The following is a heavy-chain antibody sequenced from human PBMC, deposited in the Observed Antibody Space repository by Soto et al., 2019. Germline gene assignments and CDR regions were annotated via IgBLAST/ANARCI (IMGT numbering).Heavy chain of an antibody. CDR2: IYYSGST. CDR1: GGSISSYY. CDR3: AREVVTHAFDI. V-gene: IGHV4-59*01. D-gene: IGHD2-15*01. Sequence: SQTLSLTCTVSGGSISSYYWSWIRQPPGKGLEWIGYIYYSGSTNYNPSLKSRVTISVDTSKNQFSLKLSSVTAADTAVYYCAREVVTHAFDIWGQGTMVTVSS. J-gene: IGHJ3*02.